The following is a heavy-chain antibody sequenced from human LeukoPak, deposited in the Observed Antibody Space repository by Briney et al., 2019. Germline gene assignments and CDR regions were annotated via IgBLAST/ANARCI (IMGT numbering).Heavy chain of an antibody. J-gene: IGHJ3*02. CDR1: GFTFSSYA. CDR3: AKAGLFGGSATRGAFDI. CDR2: ISGSGGST. Sequence: GGSLRLSCAASGFTFSSYAMSWVRQAPGKGLEWVSAISGSGGSTYYADSVKGRFTISRDNSKNTLYLQMNSLRAEDTAVYYCAKAGLFGGSATRGAFDIWGQGTMVTVSS. D-gene: IGHD1-26*01. V-gene: IGHV3-23*01.